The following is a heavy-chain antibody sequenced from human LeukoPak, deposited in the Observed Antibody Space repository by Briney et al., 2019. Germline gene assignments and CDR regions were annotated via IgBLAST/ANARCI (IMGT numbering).Heavy chain of an antibody. J-gene: IGHJ4*02. V-gene: IGHV3-15*01. CDR3: SGAFLAY. CDR1: GLSFTNAW. Sequence: PGGSLRLSCAASGLSFTNAWMSCARQAPGKGLEWVGHIHSKSDGGTTNYAAPGQGRFTISRDDSKNTVYLQMNSLQTEDTAVYYCSGAFLAYWGQGTLVTVSS. CDR2: IHSKSDGGTT.